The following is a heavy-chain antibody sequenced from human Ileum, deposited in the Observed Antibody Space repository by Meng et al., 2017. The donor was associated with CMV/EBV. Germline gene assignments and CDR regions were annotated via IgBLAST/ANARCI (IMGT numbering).Heavy chain of an antibody. CDR2: ISSSSSYI. V-gene: IGHV3-21*01. CDR1: GFTFSSYS. Sequence: GESLKISCAASGFTFSSYSMNWVRQAPGKGLEWVSSISSSSSYIYYADSVKGRFTISRDNAKNSLYLQMNSLRAEDTAVYYGARGGYSYGTGLDYWGQGTLVTVSS. J-gene: IGHJ4*02. CDR3: ARGGYSYGTGLDY. D-gene: IGHD5-18*01.